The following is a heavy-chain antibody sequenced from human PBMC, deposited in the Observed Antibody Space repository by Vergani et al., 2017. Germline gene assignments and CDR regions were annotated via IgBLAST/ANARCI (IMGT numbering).Heavy chain of an antibody. D-gene: IGHD3-16*01. CDR2: IYYSGST. CDR3: ARVDGFRGFGGVMD. J-gene: IGHJ4*02. CDR1: GGSISSYY. V-gene: IGHV4-59*01. Sequence: QVQLQESGPGLVKPSQTLSLTCTVSGGSISSYYWSWIRQPPGKGLEWIGDIYYSGSTNYNPSLKSPVTISVDTSKNQFSLKLSSVTAADTAVYYWARVDGFRGFGGVMDWGQGTLVTVSA.